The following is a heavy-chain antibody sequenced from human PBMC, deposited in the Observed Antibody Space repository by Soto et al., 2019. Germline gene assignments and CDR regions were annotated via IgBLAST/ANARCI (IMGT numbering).Heavy chain of an antibody. V-gene: IGHV3-7*03. CDR1: VCTFSSDW. CDR2: IKQDGSDK. D-gene: IGHD3-3*01. CDR3: ARDGSPNYYYDVRSGQGWFEP. J-gene: IGHJ5*02. Sequence: PWGSLRLSCAASVCTFSSDWMSCVRHSPGKWLEWLANIKQDGSDKYSVESVKGRFTISRDNAKNSLYLKLNSLRADDTAVYYCARDGSPNYYYDVRSGQGWFEPWGQGTLVTVS.